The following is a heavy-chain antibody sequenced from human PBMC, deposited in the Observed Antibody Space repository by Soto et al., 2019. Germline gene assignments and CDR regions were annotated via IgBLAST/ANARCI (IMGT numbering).Heavy chain of an antibody. J-gene: IGHJ5*02. V-gene: IGHV4-34*01. D-gene: IGHD2-15*01. CDR3: ASTPYCSGGSCYTWFDP. Sequence: SETLSLTCAVYGGSFSGYYWSWIRQPPGKGLEWIGEINHSGSTNYNPSLKSRVTISVDTSKNQFSLKLSSVTAADTAVYYCASTPYCSGGSCYTWFDPWGQGTLVTVSS. CDR2: INHSGST. CDR1: GGSFSGYY.